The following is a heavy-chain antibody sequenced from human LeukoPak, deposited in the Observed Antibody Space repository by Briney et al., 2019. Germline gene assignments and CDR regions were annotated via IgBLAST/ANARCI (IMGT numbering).Heavy chain of an antibody. J-gene: IGHJ4*02. V-gene: IGHV4-59*01. Sequence: SETLSLTCTVPGGSISSYYWSWIRQPPGKGLEWIGYIYYSGSTNYNPSLKSRVTISVDTSKNQFSLKLSSVTAADTAVYYCARSSSSAPGRWGQGTLVTVSS. CDR1: GGSISSYY. D-gene: IGHD6-6*01. CDR3: ARSSSSAPGR. CDR2: IYYSGST.